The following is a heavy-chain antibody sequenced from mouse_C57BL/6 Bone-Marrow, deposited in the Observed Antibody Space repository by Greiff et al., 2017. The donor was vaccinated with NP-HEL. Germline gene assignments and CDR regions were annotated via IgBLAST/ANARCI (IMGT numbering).Heavy chain of an antibody. J-gene: IGHJ1*01. Sequence: VQLQQSGAELAKPGASVKLSCKASGYTFTSYWMHWVKQRPGQGLEWIGYINPSSGYTKYNQKFKDKATLTADNSSRTASLHLTSLTSEDPALSYCAREEIYYGNYVGGGGAGAAVTVAS. CDR3: AREEIYYGNYVGG. CDR1: GYTFTSYW. D-gene: IGHD2-1*01. V-gene: IGHV1-7*01. CDR2: INPSSGYT.